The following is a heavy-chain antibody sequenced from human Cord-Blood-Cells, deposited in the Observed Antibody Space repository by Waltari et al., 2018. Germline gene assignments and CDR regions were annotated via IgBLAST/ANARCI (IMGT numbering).Heavy chain of an antibody. Sequence: QVQLQESGPGLVKPSETLSLTCTVSGYSISSGYYWGWIRQPPGKGLEWIGSIYHSGSTYYNPSLKSRVTISVDTSKNQFSLKLSSVTAADTAVYYCAGVGGFGSGSYYFDYWGQGTLVTVSS. J-gene: IGHJ4*02. CDR2: IYHSGST. CDR3: AGVGGFGSGSYYFDY. V-gene: IGHV4-38-2*02. D-gene: IGHD3-10*01. CDR1: GYSISSGYY.